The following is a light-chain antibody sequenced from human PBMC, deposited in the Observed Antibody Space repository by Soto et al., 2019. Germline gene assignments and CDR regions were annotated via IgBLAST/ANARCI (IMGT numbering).Light chain of an antibody. V-gene: IGLV2-14*01. CDR2: DVS. CDR3: SSYTSSSTYVV. Sequence: QSALTQPASVSGSPGQSITISCTGTSSDVGGYNYVSWYQQHPGKAPKLMIYDVSNRPSGVSNRFSVSKSGNTASLTISGLQAEDEDDYYFSSYTSSSTYVVFGGGTKLTVL. J-gene: IGLJ2*01. CDR1: SSDVGGYNY.